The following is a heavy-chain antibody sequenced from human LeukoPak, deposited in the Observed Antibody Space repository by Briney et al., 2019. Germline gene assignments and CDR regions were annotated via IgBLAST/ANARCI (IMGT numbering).Heavy chain of an antibody. V-gene: IGHV1-18*01. CDR3: AWISLWFGDPTPYYYYYGMDV. J-gene: IGHJ6*02. CDR2: ISAYNGNT. D-gene: IGHD3-10*01. CDR1: GYTFTSYG. Sequence: ASVKVSCKASGYTFTSYGISWVRQAPGQGLEWMGWISAYNGNTNYAQKLQGRVTMTTDTSTSTAYMELRSLRSDDTAVYYCAWISLWFGDPTPYYYYYGMDVWGQGTTVTVSS.